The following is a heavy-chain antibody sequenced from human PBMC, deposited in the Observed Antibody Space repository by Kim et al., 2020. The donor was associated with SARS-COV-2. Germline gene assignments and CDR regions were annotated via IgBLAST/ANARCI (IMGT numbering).Heavy chain of an antibody. CDR1: GGSISSYY. CDR2: IYYSGST. Sequence: SETLSLTCTVSGGSISSYYWSWIRQPPGKGLEWIGYIYYSGSTNYNPSLKSRVTISVDTSKNQFSLKLSSVTAADTAVYYCARGPAATYYYGMDVWGQGTTVPVSS. D-gene: IGHD2-2*01. CDR3: ARGPAATYYYGMDV. J-gene: IGHJ6*02. V-gene: IGHV4-59*01.